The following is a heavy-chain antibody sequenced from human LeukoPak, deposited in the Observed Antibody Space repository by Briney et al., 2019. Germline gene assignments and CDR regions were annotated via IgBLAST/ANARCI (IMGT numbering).Heavy chain of an antibody. Sequence: SETLSLTCTVSGGSISSSSYYWGWIRQPPGTGLEWIGSIYYSGSTYYNPSLKSRVTISVDTSKNQFSLKLSSVTAADTAVYYCARRVVVVPAAPFDYWGQGTLVTVS. CDR2: IYYSGST. CDR1: GGSISSSSYY. J-gene: IGHJ4*02. V-gene: IGHV4-39*07. D-gene: IGHD2-2*01. CDR3: ARRVVVVPAAPFDY.